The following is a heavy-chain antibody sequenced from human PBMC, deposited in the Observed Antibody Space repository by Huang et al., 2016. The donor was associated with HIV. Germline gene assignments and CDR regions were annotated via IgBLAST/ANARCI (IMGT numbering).Heavy chain of an antibody. V-gene: IGHV4-30-4*08. J-gene: IGHJ2*01. CDR2: IDYGRST. Sequence: QVQLQESGPGLVKPSQTLSLICTVSGGSIPGGGNHWTWIRQTPGQGLEWITAIDYGRSTDYNPSLKSRLTGSIDTSKGHFSLRVGAVTAADTAVYCCARDQDISGPSVAYFDVWGRGTLVTVSS. D-gene: IGHD6-19*01. CDR3: ARDQDISGPSVAYFDV. CDR1: GGSIPGGGNH.